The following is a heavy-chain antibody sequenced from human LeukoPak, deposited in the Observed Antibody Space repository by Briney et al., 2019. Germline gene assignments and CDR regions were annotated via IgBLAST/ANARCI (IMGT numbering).Heavy chain of an antibody. CDR1: GYTFTCYY. CDR3: ARSRYSGYDRALDY. CDR2: INPNSGGT. Sequence: ASVKVSCKASGYTFTCYYMHWLRQATGQGLEWMGWINPNSGGTNYAQKFQGRVTMTRDTSISTAYMELSRLRSDDTAVYYCARSRYSGYDRALDYWGQGTLVTVSS. D-gene: IGHD5-12*01. V-gene: IGHV1-2*02. J-gene: IGHJ4*02.